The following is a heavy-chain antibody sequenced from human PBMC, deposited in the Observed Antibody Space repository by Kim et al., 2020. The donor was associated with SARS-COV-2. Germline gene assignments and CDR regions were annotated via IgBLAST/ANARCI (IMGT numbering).Heavy chain of an antibody. D-gene: IGHD2-15*01. CDR3: AGEVVATENYYYYGMDV. J-gene: IGHJ6*02. CDR1: GGSISSSSYY. Sequence: SETLSLTCTVSGGSISSSSYYWGWIRQPPGKGLEWIGSIYYSGSTYYNPSLKSRVTISVDTSKNQFPLKLSSVTAADTAVYYCAGEVVATENYYYYGMDVWGQGTTVTVSS. V-gene: IGHV4-39*02. CDR2: IYYSGST.